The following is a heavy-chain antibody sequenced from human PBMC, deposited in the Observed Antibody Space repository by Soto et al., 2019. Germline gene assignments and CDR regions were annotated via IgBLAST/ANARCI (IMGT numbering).Heavy chain of an antibody. CDR2: MNPNSGNT. CDR3: ARGRNGMDV. V-gene: IGHV1-8*01. Sequence: QVQLVQSGAEVKKPGASVKVSCKASGDPFSNYDIKWVRQATGQGLEWMGWMNPNSGNTGSARKFQCRVTMTRNTSISTDYMELSSLSSEDTAVYYCARGRNGMDVWGQGTTVTVSS. CDR1: GDPFSNYD. J-gene: IGHJ6*02.